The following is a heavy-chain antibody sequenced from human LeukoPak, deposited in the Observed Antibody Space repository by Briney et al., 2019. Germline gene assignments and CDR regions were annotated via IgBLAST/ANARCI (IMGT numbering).Heavy chain of an antibody. CDR3: ILTTVTTSAEY. J-gene: IGHJ4*02. D-gene: IGHD4-17*01. V-gene: IGHV3-53*01. CDR1: GLTVSSNY. Sequence: PGGSLRLSCAASGLTVSSNYMNWVRQAPGKGLEWVSVIYNGVTIHYADSVKGRFTISSDNSKNTVYLQLNSLRAEDTAIYYCILTTVTTSAEYWGQGTLLTVSS. CDR2: IYNGVTI.